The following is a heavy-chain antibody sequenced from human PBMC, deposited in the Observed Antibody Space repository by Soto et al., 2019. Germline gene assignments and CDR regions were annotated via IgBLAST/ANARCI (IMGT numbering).Heavy chain of an antibody. V-gene: IGHV3-30-3*01. J-gene: IGHJ4*02. CDR1: GFTFSSYA. Sequence: QVQLVESGGGVVQPGRSLRLSCAASGFTFSSYAMHWVRQAPGKGLEWVAVISYDGSNKYYADSVKGRFTISRDNSKNTLYLQMNSLRAEDTAVYYCAKDHLTIVVVNIFDYWGQGTLVTVSS. CDR2: ISYDGSNK. CDR3: AKDHLTIVVVNIFDY. D-gene: IGHD3-22*01.